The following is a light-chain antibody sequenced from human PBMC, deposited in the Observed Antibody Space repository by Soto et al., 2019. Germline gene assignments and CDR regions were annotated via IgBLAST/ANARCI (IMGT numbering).Light chain of an antibody. J-gene: IGKJ3*01. CDR3: QQYGTSPFT. Sequence: EIVLTQSPGTLSLSPGERATLSCRASQSVSSSYLAWYQQKPGQAPRLLIYGASSRPNGVPDRFFGSGSGTDFTLTISRLEPEDFAVFFCQQYGTSPFTFGPGTTVDI. CDR1: QSVSSSY. CDR2: GAS. V-gene: IGKV3-20*01.